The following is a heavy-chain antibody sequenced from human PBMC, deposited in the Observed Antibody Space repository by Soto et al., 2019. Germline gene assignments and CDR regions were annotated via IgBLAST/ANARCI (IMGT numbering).Heavy chain of an antibody. D-gene: IGHD6-13*01. CDR1: GFTFSSYG. V-gene: IGHV3-30*03. CDR2: ISYDGSNK. CDR3: ARADRSSWPLRSYNWFDP. J-gene: IGHJ5*02. Sequence: GGSLRLSCAASGFTFSSYGMHWVRQAPGKGLEWVAVISYDGSNKYYVDSVKGRFTISRDNAKNSLYLQMNSLRAEDTAVYYCARADRSSWPLRSYNWFDPWGQGTLVTVSS.